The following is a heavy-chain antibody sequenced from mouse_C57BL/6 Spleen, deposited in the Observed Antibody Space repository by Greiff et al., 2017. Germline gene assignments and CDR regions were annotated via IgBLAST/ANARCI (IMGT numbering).Heavy chain of an antibody. CDR1: GFTFTDYY. CDR3: ARYEEGDDYFDY. D-gene: IGHD3-3*01. CDR2: IRNKANGYTT. Sequence: EVKLMESGGGLVQPGGSLSLSCAASGFTFTDYYMSWVRQPPGKALEWLGFIRNKANGYTTDYSASVKGRFTISRDNSQSILYLQMNALRAEDSATYYCARYEEGDDYFDYWGQGTTLTVSS. J-gene: IGHJ2*01. V-gene: IGHV7-3*01.